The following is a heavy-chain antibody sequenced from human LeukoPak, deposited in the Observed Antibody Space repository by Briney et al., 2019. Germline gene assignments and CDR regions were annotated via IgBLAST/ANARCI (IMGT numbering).Heavy chain of an antibody. CDR2: ISSNGGST. CDR1: GFTFSSYA. CDR3: ARDEAGSGSLGY. V-gene: IGHV3-64*02. Sequence: GGSLRLSCAASGFTFSSYAMHWVRQAPGKGLEYVSAISSNGGSTYYADSVRGRFTISRDNSKNTLYLQMGSLRAEDMAVYYCARDEAGSGSLGYWGQGTLVTVSS. J-gene: IGHJ4*02. D-gene: IGHD3-10*01.